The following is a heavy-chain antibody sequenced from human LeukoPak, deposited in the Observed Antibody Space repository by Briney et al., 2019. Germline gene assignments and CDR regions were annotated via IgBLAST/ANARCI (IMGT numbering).Heavy chain of an antibody. CDR2: IYYSGST. J-gene: IGHJ4*02. Sequence: ASETLSLTCTVSGGSISSYYWSWIRQPPGKGLEWIGYIYYSGSTNYNPSLKSRVTISVDTSKNQFSLKLSSVTAADTAVYYCARVSSYGDPLPDYWGQGTLVTVPS. V-gene: IGHV4-59*01. CDR3: ARVSSYGDPLPDY. CDR1: GGSISSYY. D-gene: IGHD4-17*01.